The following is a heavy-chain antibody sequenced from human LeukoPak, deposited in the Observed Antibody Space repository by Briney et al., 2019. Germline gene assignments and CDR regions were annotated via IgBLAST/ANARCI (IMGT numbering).Heavy chain of an antibody. D-gene: IGHD3-10*01. CDR3: AKALGPAMVRGVIDY. V-gene: IGHV3-30*02. J-gene: IGHJ4*02. Sequence: GSLRLSCAASGFTFSTYGMHWVRQAPGTGLEWVAFIRSDGSIEYYADSVKGRFTISRDNSKNTLYLQMNTLRAEDTAVYYCAKALGPAMVRGVIDYWGQGILVTVSS. CDR1: GFTFSTYG. CDR2: IRSDGSIE.